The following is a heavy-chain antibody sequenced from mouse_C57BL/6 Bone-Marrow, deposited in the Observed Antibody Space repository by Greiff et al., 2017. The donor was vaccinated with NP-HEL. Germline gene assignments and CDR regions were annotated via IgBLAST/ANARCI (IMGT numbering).Heavy chain of an antibody. Sequence: QVQLQQSGAELARPGASVKLSCKASGYTFPSYGISWVKQRTGPGLAWIGEIYPRSGNPYYNEKFKGKATLTADKSSSTAYMELRSLTSEDSAVYFCARLVNWGFDYWGQGTTLTVSS. D-gene: IGHD4-1*01. CDR2: IYPRSGNP. CDR3: ARLVNWGFDY. CDR1: GYTFPSYG. J-gene: IGHJ2*01. V-gene: IGHV1-81*01.